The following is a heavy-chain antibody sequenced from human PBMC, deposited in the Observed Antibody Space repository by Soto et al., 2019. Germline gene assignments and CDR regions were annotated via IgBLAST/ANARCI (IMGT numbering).Heavy chain of an antibody. CDR1: GGTFSSYT. CDR2: IIPILGIA. J-gene: IGHJ6*02. V-gene: IGHV1-69*02. CDR3: ARVATMITFAGGYYYYGMDV. D-gene: IGHD3-16*01. Sequence: QVQLVQSGAEVKKPGSSVKVSCKASGGTFSSYTISWVRQAPGQGLEWMGWIIPILGIANYAQKFQGRVTITADKVTSTAYMELSSLRSEDTAVYYCARVATMITFAGGYYYYGMDVWGQGTTVTVSS.